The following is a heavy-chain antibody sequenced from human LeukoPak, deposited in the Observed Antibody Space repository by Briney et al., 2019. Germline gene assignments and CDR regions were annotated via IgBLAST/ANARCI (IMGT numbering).Heavy chain of an antibody. CDR1: GYSISSDYY. V-gene: IGHV4-38-2*02. CDR3: ARDAGAAAGTYYFDY. Sequence: SETLSLTCTVSGYSISSDYYWAWIRQPPGKGLEWIGSIYHSGSTYYNPSLKSRVTISVDTSKNQFSLKLSSVTAADTAVYYCARDAGAAAGTYYFDYWGQGTLVAVSS. D-gene: IGHD6-13*01. J-gene: IGHJ4*02. CDR2: IYHSGST.